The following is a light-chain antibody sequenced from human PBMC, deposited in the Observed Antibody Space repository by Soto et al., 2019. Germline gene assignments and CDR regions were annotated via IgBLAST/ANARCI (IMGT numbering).Light chain of an antibody. V-gene: IGKV3-11*01. CDR2: DAT. J-gene: IGKJ4*01. CDR1: QSIGSY. CDR3: QQRASWPLT. Sequence: EIVLTQSPATLSLSPGERATLSCRASQSIGSYLAWYQLRPGQGPRLLIFDATSRATGIPDRVSGSGSGTDFTLTISRLVPEDSAVYYCQQRASWPLTFGGGTMVEIK.